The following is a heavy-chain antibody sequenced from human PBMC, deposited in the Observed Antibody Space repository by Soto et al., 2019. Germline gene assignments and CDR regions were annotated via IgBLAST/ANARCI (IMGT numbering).Heavy chain of an antibody. CDR2: IYYSGST. D-gene: IGHD1-26*01. CDR3: ARPVVGATSPDYYYYGMDV. Sequence: PSETLSLTCPVSGGSISSSSYYWGWIRQPPGKGLEWIGSIYYSGSTYYNPSLKSRVTISVDTSKNQFSLKLSSVTAADTAVYYCARPVVGATSPDYYYYGMDVWGQGTTVTVS. CDR1: GGSISSSSYY. J-gene: IGHJ6*02. V-gene: IGHV4-39*01.